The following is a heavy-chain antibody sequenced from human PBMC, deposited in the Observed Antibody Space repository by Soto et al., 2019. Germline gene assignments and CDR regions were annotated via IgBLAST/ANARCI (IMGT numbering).Heavy chain of an antibody. CDR3: ARWGTTGGLDV. CDR2: TSYDGSDK. Sequence: QVHLVESGGGVVQPGTSLRVSCVGSGFTFRSYVIHWVRLAPGKGLEWVALTSYDGSDKYYGDSVRGRFTISRDNSRNTVDLQMDSLRLEDTALYYCARWGTTGGLDVWGQGTLVSVSS. J-gene: IGHJ1*01. CDR1: GFTFRSYV. D-gene: IGHD3-16*01. V-gene: IGHV3-30*19.